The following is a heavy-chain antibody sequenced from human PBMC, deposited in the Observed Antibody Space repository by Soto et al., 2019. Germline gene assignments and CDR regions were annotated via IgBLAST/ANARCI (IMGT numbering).Heavy chain of an antibody. CDR3: ARGVVVVAARGPLDY. CDR2: IYSGGST. CDR1: GFTVSSNY. Sequence: EVQLVESGGGLIQPGGSLRLSCAASGFTVSSNYMSWVRQAPGKGLEWVSVIYSGGSTYYADSVKGRFTISRDISKNTLDLQMTSLRAEDPAVYYGARGVVVVAARGPLDYWGQGTLVTVSS. J-gene: IGHJ4*02. V-gene: IGHV3-53*01. D-gene: IGHD2-15*01.